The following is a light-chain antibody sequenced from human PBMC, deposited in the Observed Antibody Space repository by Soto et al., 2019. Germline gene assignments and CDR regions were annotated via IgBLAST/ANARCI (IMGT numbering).Light chain of an antibody. CDR1: QSLVYSDGDTY. V-gene: IGKV2-30*01. J-gene: IGKJ5*01. CDR3: MQSTQLPPT. Sequence: VMMAQSPLSLPVTLGQPSSTSCSSSQSLVYSDGDTYLSWFQQRPGQSPQLLIYEVSTRVSGVPDRFSGSGSGTDFTLEISRVETDDVGIYYCMQSTQLPPTFGQGTRLEI. CDR2: EVS.